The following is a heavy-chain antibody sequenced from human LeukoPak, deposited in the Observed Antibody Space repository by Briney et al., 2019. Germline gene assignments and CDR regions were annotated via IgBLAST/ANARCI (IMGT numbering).Heavy chain of an antibody. V-gene: IGHV3-74*01. J-gene: IGHJ4*02. D-gene: IGHD4-17*01. CDR2: INSDGSST. CDR3: GRAGGSGDYRVDC. CDR1: GFTFSRYW. Sequence: GGSLRLSCAASGFTFSRYWMHWVRQAPGKGLVWVSRINSDGSSTSYADFVTGRFTIPRDNAKNTLYLQMNSLRAEDTAVYYCGRAGGSGDYRVDCWGQGTLVTVSS.